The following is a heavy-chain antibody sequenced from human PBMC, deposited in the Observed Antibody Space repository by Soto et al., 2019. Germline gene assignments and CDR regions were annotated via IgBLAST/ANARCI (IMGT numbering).Heavy chain of an antibody. CDR2: IIPIFGTA. V-gene: IGHV1-69*06. Sequence: ASVKVSCKAFGGTFSSYAISWVRQAPGQGLEWMGGIIPIFGTANYAQKFQGRVTITADKSTSTAYMELSSLRSEDTAVYYCARTDCSSTSCYSYYYYGMDVWGQGTTVTVSS. J-gene: IGHJ6*02. CDR3: ARTDCSSTSCYSYYYYGMDV. D-gene: IGHD2-2*01. CDR1: GGTFSSYA.